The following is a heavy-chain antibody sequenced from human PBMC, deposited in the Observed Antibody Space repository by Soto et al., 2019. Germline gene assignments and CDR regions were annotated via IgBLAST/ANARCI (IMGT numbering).Heavy chain of an antibody. J-gene: IGHJ6*02. V-gene: IGHV1-69*06. CDR3: ARARLELRTYYYYYGLDV. CDR1: AGAFSSYA. CDR2: IIPIFDTS. Sequence: QVQLVQSGAEVMQPGSSMKVSCKASAGAFSSYAISWVRQAPGQGLEWLGVIIPIFDTSNYAQEFQGRVRITADKSTRTAYMELSSLKSEDTAIYYCARARLELRTYYYYYGLDVWGQGTTVTVSS. D-gene: IGHD1-7*01.